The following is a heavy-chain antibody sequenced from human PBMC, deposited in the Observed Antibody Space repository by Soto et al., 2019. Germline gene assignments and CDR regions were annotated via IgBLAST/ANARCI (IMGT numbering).Heavy chain of an antibody. CDR2: ISGSGGST. V-gene: IGHV3-23*01. Sequence: SLRLSCAASGFTFSSYAMSWVRQAPGRGLEWVSAISGSGGSTYYADSVKGRFTISRDNSKNTLYLQMNSLRAEDTAVYYCAKGLLYSYGPFDYWGQGTLVTVSS. D-gene: IGHD5-18*01. CDR1: GFTFSSYA. J-gene: IGHJ4*02. CDR3: AKGLLYSYGPFDY.